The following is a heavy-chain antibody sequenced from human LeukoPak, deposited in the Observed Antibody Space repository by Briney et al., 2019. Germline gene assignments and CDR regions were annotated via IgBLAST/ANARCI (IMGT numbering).Heavy chain of an antibody. CDR2: IYTTGST. J-gene: IGHJ6*03. CDR1: GGSISSGSYY. D-gene: IGHD3-10*01. Sequence: PSETLSLTCTVSGGSISSGSYYWSWIRQPAGKGLEWIGRIYTTGSTNYNPSLKSRVTMSVDTSKNQFSLKLSSVTAADTAVYYCARTTGEVIRGSGSYLYYYYMDVWGKGTTVTISS. V-gene: IGHV4-61*02. CDR3: ARTTGEVIRGSGSYLYYYYMDV.